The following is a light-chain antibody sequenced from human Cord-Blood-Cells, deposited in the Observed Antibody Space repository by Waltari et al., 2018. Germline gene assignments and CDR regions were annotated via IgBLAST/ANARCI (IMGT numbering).Light chain of an antibody. CDR2: EYN. Sequence: NFMLTQPHSVSESPGKTVTISCTRRSGSIASNYVQWYQQRPGSSPTTVIEEYNQRPFVVPDRFSGSSDSSSNSASLPISGLKTEEEADYYCQSYDSSNLWVFGGGTKLTVL. V-gene: IGLV6-57*01. CDR1: SGSIASNY. CDR3: QSYDSSNLWV. J-gene: IGLJ3*02.